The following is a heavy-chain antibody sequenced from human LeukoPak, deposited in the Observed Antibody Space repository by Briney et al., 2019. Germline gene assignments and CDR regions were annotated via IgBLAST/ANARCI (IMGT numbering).Heavy chain of an antibody. J-gene: IGHJ4*02. Sequence: GASVKVSCKASGYTFTGYYMHWVRQAPGQGLEWMGWINPNSGGTNYAQKFQGRVTMTRDTSISTVYMELSRLRSDDTAVYYCARTRSGWYVGFDCWRRGTLVAVSS. CDR2: INPNSGGT. CDR1: GYTFTGYY. D-gene: IGHD6-19*01. CDR3: ARTRSGWYVGFDC. V-gene: IGHV1-2*02.